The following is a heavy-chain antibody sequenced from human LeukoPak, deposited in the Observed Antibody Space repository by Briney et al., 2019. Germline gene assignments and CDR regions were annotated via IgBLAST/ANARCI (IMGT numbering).Heavy chain of an antibody. Sequence: GGSLRLSCAASGFIFSSAWMTWVRQAPGKGLEWVGHIKNKTNGGATDYAAPVKGRFIISRDDSKNTLYLQMNSLRTEDTAVYYCARGFCSSTSCYQGPFDFWGQGTLVTVSS. D-gene: IGHD2-2*01. CDR3: ARGFCSSTSCYQGPFDF. CDR2: IKNKTNGGAT. V-gene: IGHV3-15*01. CDR1: GFIFSSAW. J-gene: IGHJ4*02.